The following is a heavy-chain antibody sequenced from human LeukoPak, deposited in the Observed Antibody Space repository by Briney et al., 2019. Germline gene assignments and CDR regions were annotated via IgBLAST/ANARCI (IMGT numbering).Heavy chain of an antibody. Sequence: GGSLRLSCAASGFTFSDYYMSWIRQAPGKGLEWVSYISSSGGTIYYADSVKGRFTISRDNAKNSLYLQMNSLRAEDTAVYYCARDLRGVLRFLEWLLAFDYWGQGTLVTVSS. CDR2: ISSSGGTI. J-gene: IGHJ4*02. CDR1: GFTFSDYY. V-gene: IGHV3-11*01. CDR3: ARDLRGVLRFLEWLLAFDY. D-gene: IGHD3-3*01.